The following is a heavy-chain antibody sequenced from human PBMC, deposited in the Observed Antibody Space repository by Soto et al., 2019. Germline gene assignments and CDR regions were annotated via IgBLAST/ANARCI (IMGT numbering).Heavy chain of an antibody. CDR2: INPSGGST. J-gene: IGHJ6*02. D-gene: IGHD3-16*01. Sequence: ASVKVSCKASGYTFTSYDIHWGRQAPGQGLEWMGIINPSGGSTSYAQKFQGRVTMTRDTSTSTVYMELSSLRSEDTAVYYCARGGGYYYYGMDVWGQGTTVTVSS. V-gene: IGHV1-46*01. CDR1: GYTFTSYD. CDR3: ARGGGYYYYGMDV.